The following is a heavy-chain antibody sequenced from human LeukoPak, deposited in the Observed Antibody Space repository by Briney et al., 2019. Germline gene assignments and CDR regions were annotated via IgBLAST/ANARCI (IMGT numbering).Heavy chain of an antibody. CDR3: ARAGWIQLWTFDY. Sequence: GGSLRLSCAASGFTFSSYGMSWVRQAPGKGLEWVSSISSSSSYIYYADSVKGRFTISRDNAKNSLYLQMNSLRAEDTAVYYCARAGWIQLWTFDYWGQGTLVTVSS. D-gene: IGHD5-18*01. V-gene: IGHV3-21*01. CDR1: GFTFSSYG. CDR2: ISSSSSYI. J-gene: IGHJ4*02.